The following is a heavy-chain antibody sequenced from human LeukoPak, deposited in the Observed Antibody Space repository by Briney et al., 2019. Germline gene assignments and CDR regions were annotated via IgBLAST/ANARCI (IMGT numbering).Heavy chain of an antibody. V-gene: IGHV1-69*04. CDR1: GGTFSSYT. D-gene: IGHD4-23*01. CDR2: IIPILGIA. J-gene: IGHJ1*01. CDR3: AREYGGNSGYFQH. Sequence: ASVKVSCKASGGTFSSYTISWVRQAPGQGLEWMGRIIPILGIANYAQKFQGRGTITADKSTSTAYMELSSLRSEDTAVYYCAREYGGNSGYFQHWGQGTLVTVSS.